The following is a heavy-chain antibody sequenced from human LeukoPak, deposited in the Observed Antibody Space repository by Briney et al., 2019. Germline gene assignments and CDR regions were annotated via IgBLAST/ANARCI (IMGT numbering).Heavy chain of an antibody. CDR2: IRYDGSNK. J-gene: IGHJ5*02. CDR1: GFTFSSYG. D-gene: IGHD5-18*01. V-gene: IGHV3-30*02. CDR3: ARRDTAMVSGLNWFDP. Sequence: GGSLRLSCAASGFTFSSYGMHWVRQAPGKGLEWVAFIRYDGSNKYYADSVKGRFTISRDNSKNTLYLQMNSLRAEDTAVYYCARRDTAMVSGLNWFDPWGQGTLVTVSS.